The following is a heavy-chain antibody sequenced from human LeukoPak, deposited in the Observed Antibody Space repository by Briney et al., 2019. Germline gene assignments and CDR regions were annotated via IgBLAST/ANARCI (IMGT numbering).Heavy chain of an antibody. CDR3: ATEITTVTTLSGYVY. J-gene: IGHJ4*02. D-gene: IGHD4-17*01. CDR1: GYTFTSYG. CDR2: ISAYNGNT. Sequence: ASVKVSCKASGYTFTSYGISWVRQAPGQGLEWMGWISAYNGNTNYAQKLQGRVTMTTDTSTSTAYMELRSLSSDDTAVYYCATEITTVTTLSGYVYWGQGTLVTVSS. V-gene: IGHV1-18*01.